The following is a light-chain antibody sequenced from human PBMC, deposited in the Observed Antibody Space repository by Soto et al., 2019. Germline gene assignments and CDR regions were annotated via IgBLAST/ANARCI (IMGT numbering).Light chain of an antibody. V-gene: IGLV4-60*02. J-gene: IGLJ3*02. Sequence: QLVLTQSSSASASLGSSVKLTCTLSRGHSSYIIAWHQQQPGNAPRYLMKLEGSGSYNKGSGVPDRFSGSSSGADRYLTIANLRFEDEADYYCETWDSNIQWVFGGGTQLTVL. CDR2: LEGSGSY. CDR3: ETWDSNIQWV. CDR1: RGHSSYI.